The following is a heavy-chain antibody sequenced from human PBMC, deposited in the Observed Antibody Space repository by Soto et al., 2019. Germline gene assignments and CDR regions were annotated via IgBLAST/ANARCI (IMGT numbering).Heavy chain of an antibody. V-gene: IGHV1-46*01. CDR2: INPSGGST. J-gene: IGHJ4*02. D-gene: IGHD4-17*01. Sequence: ASVKVSCKASGYTFTSYDINWVRQAPGQGLEWMGIINPSGGSTSYAQKFQGRVTMTRDTSTSTVYMELSSLRSEDTAVYYCARAPTVTILDYWGQGTLVTVSS. CDR1: GYTFTSYD. CDR3: ARAPTVTILDY.